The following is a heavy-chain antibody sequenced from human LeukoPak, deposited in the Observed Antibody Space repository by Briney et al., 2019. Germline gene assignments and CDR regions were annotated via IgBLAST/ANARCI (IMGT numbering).Heavy chain of an antibody. Sequence: ASVKVSCKSSGYTFTGYYMHWVRQAPGQGLEWMGRINPNSSGTNYAQKFQGRVTMTRYTSISTTYMELSRLRSDDTAVYYCARDPSSSWTYYFDYWGQGTLVTVSS. J-gene: IGHJ4*02. V-gene: IGHV1-2*06. D-gene: IGHD6-13*01. CDR1: GYTFTGYY. CDR3: ARDPSSSWTYYFDY. CDR2: INPNSSGT.